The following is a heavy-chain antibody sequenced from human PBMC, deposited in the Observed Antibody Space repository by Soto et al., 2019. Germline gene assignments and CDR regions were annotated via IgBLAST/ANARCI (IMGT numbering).Heavy chain of an antibody. J-gene: IGHJ3*02. CDR2: IKQGGIEK. CDR3: LVTTSAFDI. Sequence: EVQLVESGGDLAQPVVSLRLSCAASGFTLSNFWVNWVRQAPGKGLEWVANIKQGGIEKNYVDSVKGRFTISRDDTKNSLFLQMNNLRAEDTAVYYCLVTTSAFDIWGRGTTVTVSS. V-gene: IGHV3-7*01. CDR1: GFTLSNFW. D-gene: IGHD4-17*01.